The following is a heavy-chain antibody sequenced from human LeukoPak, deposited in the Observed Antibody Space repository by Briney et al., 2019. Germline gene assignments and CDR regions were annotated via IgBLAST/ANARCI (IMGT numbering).Heavy chain of an antibody. Sequence: SVKVSCKASGFTFTSPAVQWVRQARGQRLEWIGWIVVGSGNTNYAQKFQERVTITRDMSTSTAYMELSSLRSEDTAVYYCAALYCGGDCSVYWGQGTLVTVSS. D-gene: IGHD2-21*02. V-gene: IGHV1-58*01. J-gene: IGHJ4*02. CDR1: GFTFTSPA. CDR3: AALYCGGDCSVY. CDR2: IVVGSGNT.